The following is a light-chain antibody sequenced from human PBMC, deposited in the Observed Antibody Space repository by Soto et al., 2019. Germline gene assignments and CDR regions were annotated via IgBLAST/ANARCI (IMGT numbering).Light chain of an antibody. CDR1: QSISSN. J-gene: IGKJ1*01. V-gene: IGKV3-15*01. Sequence: IVMTQSPATLSVSPGERATLSLRASQSISSNLAWYQQKLGQAPRRLIYRASTRATGIPARFSGSGSGTDFTLTISRLEPEDFAVYYCQQYGSPSWTFGQGTKVDIK. CDR2: RAS. CDR3: QQYGSPSWT.